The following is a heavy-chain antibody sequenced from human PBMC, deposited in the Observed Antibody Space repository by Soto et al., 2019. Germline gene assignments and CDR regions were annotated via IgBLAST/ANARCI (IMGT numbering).Heavy chain of an antibody. Sequence: QVQLVQSGAEVKKPGASVRVSCKAFGYTFTTYYLHWLRQAPGQGLEWMGIIDPRAGSASHAQNFQGRVTMTRDTSTRTVYMDLRSLRSEDTAVYYCARAGYYDSSGYDGFDIWGQGTMVTVSS. J-gene: IGHJ3*02. CDR2: IDPRAGSA. CDR3: ARAGYYDSSGYDGFDI. V-gene: IGHV1-46*01. CDR1: GYTFTTYY. D-gene: IGHD3-22*01.